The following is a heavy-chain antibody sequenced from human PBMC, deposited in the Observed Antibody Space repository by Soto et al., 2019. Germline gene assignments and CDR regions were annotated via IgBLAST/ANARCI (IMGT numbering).Heavy chain of an antibody. CDR3: AHWTMVRGSDY. V-gene: IGHV2-5*02. CDR2: IYWDDDE. J-gene: IGHJ4*02. D-gene: IGHD2-8*01. CDR1: GFSLSTTGVG. Sequence: QITLKESGPTLVKPTQTLTLTCTFSGFSLSTTGVGVGWIRQPPGKALKWLALIYWDDDERYSPYLKSRLTITKVTSKNQVVLTMTNMDPVDTATYYCAHWTMVRGSDYWGQGTLVTVSS.